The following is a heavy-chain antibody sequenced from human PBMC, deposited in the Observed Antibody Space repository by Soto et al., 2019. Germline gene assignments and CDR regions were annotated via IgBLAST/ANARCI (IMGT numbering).Heavy chain of an antibody. V-gene: IGHV3-23*01. D-gene: IGHD3-3*01. CDR1: GFTFSSYA. CDR2: ISGSGGST. Sequence: EVQLLESGGGLVQPGGSLRLSCAASGFTFSSYAMSWVRQAPGKGLEWVSAISGSGGSTYYADSVKGRFTISRDNSKNTLDLQMNSLRAEDTAVYYCAKNDIYDFWSGYYTLYYYGMDVWGQGTTVTVSS. J-gene: IGHJ6*02. CDR3: AKNDIYDFWSGYYTLYYYGMDV.